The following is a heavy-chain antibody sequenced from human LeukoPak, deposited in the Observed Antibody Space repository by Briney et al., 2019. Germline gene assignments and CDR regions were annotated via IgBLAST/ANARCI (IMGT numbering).Heavy chain of an antibody. CDR2: ISGGGDHT. J-gene: IGHJ5*02. D-gene: IGHD3-16*01. V-gene: IGHV3-23*01. CDR1: GFTFNNYA. Sequence: PGGSLRLSCTASGFTFNNYAMSWVRQAPGEGLEWVSGISGGGDHTNYVDSVKGRFTISRDNSKNTLYLQMKSLRVEDTAVYYCARDLTFTYAWGQGTLVTVSS. CDR3: ARDLTFTYA.